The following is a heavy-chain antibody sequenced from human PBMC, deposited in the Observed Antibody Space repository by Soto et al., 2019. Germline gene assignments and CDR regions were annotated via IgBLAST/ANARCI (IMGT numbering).Heavy chain of an antibody. D-gene: IGHD1-26*01. Sequence: QVQLVESGGGVVQPGRSLRLSCAASGFTFSSYGMHWVRQAPGKGLEWVAVISYDGSNKYYADSVKGRFTISRDNSNNTLYLQMNSLRAEDTAVYYCAKDNVQDSGSYSSLWDYFDYWGQGTLVTVSS. CDR3: AKDNVQDSGSYSSLWDYFDY. V-gene: IGHV3-30*18. CDR1: GFTFSSYG. CDR2: ISYDGSNK. J-gene: IGHJ4*02.